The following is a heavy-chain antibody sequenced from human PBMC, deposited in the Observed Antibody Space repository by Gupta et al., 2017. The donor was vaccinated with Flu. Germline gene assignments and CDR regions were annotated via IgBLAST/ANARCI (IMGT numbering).Heavy chain of an antibody. J-gene: IGHJ4*02. V-gene: IGHV3-74*01. CDR3: VADGRGTYLGD. CDR2: INSVGSIT. D-gene: IGHD1-26*01. Sequence: EVQLVESGGGLVQPGGSLRLSCAASGFTFSNYWMHWVRRGPGKGLVWVSRINSVGSITTYADSVKGRFTVSRDNVKNALYLQMNSLRAEDTAVYYCVADGRGTYLGDWGQGTLVSVSS. CDR1: GFTFSNYW.